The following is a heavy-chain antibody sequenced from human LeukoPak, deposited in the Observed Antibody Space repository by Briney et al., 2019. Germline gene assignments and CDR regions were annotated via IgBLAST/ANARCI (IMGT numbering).Heavy chain of an antibody. CDR2: IRSKANNYAT. D-gene: IGHD4-17*01. Sequence: GGSLRLSCAASGFTFSGSAMHWVRQASGKGLEWVGRIRSKANNYATAYGASVKGRFTIPRDDSKNTAYLQMNSLKTEDTAVYYCTRVDYGDYGPAGDWGQGTLVTVSS. V-gene: IGHV3-73*01. CDR1: GFTFSGSA. J-gene: IGHJ4*02. CDR3: TRVDYGDYGPAGD.